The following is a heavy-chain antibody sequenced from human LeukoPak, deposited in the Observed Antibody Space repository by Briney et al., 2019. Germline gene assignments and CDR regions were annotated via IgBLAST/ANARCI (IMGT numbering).Heavy chain of an antibody. CDR3: ARDWVAASSFDI. D-gene: IGHD6-13*01. Sequence: GGSLRLSCAASGFTVSSNYMSWVRQARGKGLEWGSVIYSGGNTYYADSVKGRFTISRDNSKNTLYLQMNSLRAEDTAVYYCARDWVAASSFDIWGQGTMVTVSS. CDR2: IYSGGNT. V-gene: IGHV3-66*01. J-gene: IGHJ3*02. CDR1: GFTVSSNY.